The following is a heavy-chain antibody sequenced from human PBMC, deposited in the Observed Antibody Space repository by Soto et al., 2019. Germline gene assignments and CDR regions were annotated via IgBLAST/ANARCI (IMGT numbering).Heavy chain of an antibody. CDR2: INPSVGST. CDR3: ARSVPPRPYYFDY. V-gene: IGHV1-46*01. J-gene: IGHJ4*02. CDR1: GYTFTSYY. Sequence: QVQLVQSGAEVKRPGASVQVSCKASGYTFTSYYMHWVRQAPGQGLEWMGMINPSVGSTNYAQSFQGRVTMTRDTSTSTVYMEMSSLRFEDTAVFYCARSVPPRPYYFDYWGQGTLVTVSS. D-gene: IGHD6-6*01.